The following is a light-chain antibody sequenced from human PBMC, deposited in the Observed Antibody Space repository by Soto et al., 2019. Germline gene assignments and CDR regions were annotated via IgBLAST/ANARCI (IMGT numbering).Light chain of an antibody. CDR2: KAS. CDR3: QQYNTYSRT. Sequence: DIQMTQSPSTLSASVGDRVTITCRASQSISSWLAWYQQKPGKAPNLLIYKASSLQSGIPSRFSGSRSGTEFTLTISSAQPDDFATYHCQQYNTYSRTFGQGTKVEIK. V-gene: IGKV1-5*03. CDR1: QSISSW. J-gene: IGKJ1*01.